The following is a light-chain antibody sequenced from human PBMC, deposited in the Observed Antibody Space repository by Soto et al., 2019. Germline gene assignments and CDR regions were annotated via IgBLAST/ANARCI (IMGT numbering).Light chain of an antibody. J-gene: IGKJ5*01. CDR2: AAS. V-gene: IGKV1-9*01. CDR1: QGIDSS. CDR3: QQLHDYPIT. Sequence: ILFTQAPSSLSASVGDRVTITCRASQGIDSSFAWSQQKPGKAPKLLIYAASSLQSGVPSRFSGSGSGTDFTLTISSLQPEDFATYYCQQLHDYPITFGQGTRLEIK.